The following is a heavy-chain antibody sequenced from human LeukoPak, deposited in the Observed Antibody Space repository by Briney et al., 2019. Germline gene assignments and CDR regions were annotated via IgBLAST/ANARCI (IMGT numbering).Heavy chain of an antibody. D-gene: IGHD3-16*01. V-gene: IGHV4-59*01. Sequence: SETLSLTCTVSDDSISDYYRGWIRQPPGKGLEWIGYFHNSGTSTYNPSLKSRVSISADTSKNQFSLKLNSLTTADTAVYYCTRGAGWLIDYWGQGILVTVSS. CDR3: TRGAGWLIDY. CDR1: DDSISDYY. CDR2: FHNSGTS. J-gene: IGHJ4*02.